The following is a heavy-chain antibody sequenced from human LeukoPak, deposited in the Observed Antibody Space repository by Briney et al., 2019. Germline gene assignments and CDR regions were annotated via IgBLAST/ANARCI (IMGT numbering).Heavy chain of an antibody. V-gene: IGHV4-38-2*02. D-gene: IGHD4-17*01. Sequence: SETLSLTCTVSGYSISSGYYWGWIRQPPGKGLEWIGTIYHSGSTYYNPSLKSRVTISVDTSKNQFSLKLSSVTAADTAVYYCARDYPGDYGKYNWFDPWGQGTLVTVSS. CDR3: ARDYPGDYGKYNWFDP. CDR1: GYSISSGYY. CDR2: IYHSGST. J-gene: IGHJ5*02.